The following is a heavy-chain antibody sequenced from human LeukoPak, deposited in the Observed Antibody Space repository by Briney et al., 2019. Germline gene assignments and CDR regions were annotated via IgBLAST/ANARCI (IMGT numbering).Heavy chain of an antibody. CDR3: ATYFGSETYYIPYNYHYMDV. J-gene: IGHJ6*03. D-gene: IGHD3-10*01. V-gene: IGHV3-7*01. Sequence: PGGSLRLSCAASGFTFSTYWMSWLRQTPGKGLEWVANIKQDGSEKYYVDSVKGRFTIYRDNAKNSLYLQMNSLTAEDTAVYYCATYFGSETYYIPYNYHYMDVWGKGTTVTGSS. CDR2: IKQDGSEK. CDR1: GFTFSTYW.